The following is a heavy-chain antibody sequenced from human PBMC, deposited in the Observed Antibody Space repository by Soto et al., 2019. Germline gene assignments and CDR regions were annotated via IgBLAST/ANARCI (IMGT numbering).Heavy chain of an antibody. J-gene: IGHJ4*02. Sequence: KPWWSLRLSCSASVFTCSDYYMSWIRQAPGKGLEWVSYISSSSSYTNYADSVKGRFTISRDNAKNSLYLQMNSLRAEDTAVYYCARLYRVVAAYFDYWGQGTLVTVSS. CDR3: ARLYRVVAAYFDY. CDR1: VFTCSDYY. V-gene: IGHV3-11*06. CDR2: ISSSSSYT. D-gene: IGHD2-15*01.